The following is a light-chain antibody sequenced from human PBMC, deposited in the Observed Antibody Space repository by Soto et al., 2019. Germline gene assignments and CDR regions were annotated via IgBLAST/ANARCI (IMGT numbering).Light chain of an antibody. V-gene: IGKV1-9*01. J-gene: IGKJ4*01. CDR1: QDIAIY. Sequence: IQLTHSPSCLSACVGDRVTITSRASQDIAIYLAWYQQKPGEAPKLLIYAASTLYGGVPSRFSGSGSGTDFALTITSLQAEYFATYYCQQLRMYPSTFGGGTKVDIK. CDR3: QQLRMYPST. CDR2: AAS.